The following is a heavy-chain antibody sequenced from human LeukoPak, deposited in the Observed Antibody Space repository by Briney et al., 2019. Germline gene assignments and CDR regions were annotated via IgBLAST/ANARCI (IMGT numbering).Heavy chain of an antibody. J-gene: IGHJ4*02. CDR1: GFTFSSYA. V-gene: IGHV3-23*01. CDR3: AKDPASFGIDRDY. Sequence: TGGSLRLSCAVTGFTFSSYAMSWVRQAPGKGLEWVSAISGSGGSTYYADSVKGRFTISRGNSKNTLYLQMNSLRAEDTAVYYCAKDPASFGIDRDYWGQGTLVTVSS. D-gene: IGHD3-16*01. CDR2: ISGSGGST.